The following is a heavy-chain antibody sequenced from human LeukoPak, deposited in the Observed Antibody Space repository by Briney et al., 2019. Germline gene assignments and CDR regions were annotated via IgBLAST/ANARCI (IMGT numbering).Heavy chain of an antibody. D-gene: IGHD6-19*01. CDR1: GFTFSSYE. CDR3: AREIVSAVAGNFDC. V-gene: IGHV3-48*03. CDR2: IASRDSTR. Sequence: PGGSLRLSCAASGFTFSSYEMNWVRQAPGKGLEWVSYIASRDSTRTYADSVRGRFTISRDNAKNSLYLDMNSLRAEDTAVYYCAREIVSAVAGNFDCWGQGTLVTVSS. J-gene: IGHJ4*02.